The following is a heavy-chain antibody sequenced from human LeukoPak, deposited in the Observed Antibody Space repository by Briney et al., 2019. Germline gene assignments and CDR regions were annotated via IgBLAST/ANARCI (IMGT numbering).Heavy chain of an antibody. Sequence: SETLSLTCTVSGGSISSYYWSWIRQPPGKGLEWIGYIYYSGSTNYNPSLKSRVAISVDTSKNQFSLRLRSVTAADSAVYYCARGAYDTIPPTGIDCWGQGTLVTVSS. D-gene: IGHD3-9*01. CDR3: ARGAYDTIPPTGIDC. V-gene: IGHV4-59*08. CDR1: GGSISSYY. CDR2: IYYSGST. J-gene: IGHJ4*02.